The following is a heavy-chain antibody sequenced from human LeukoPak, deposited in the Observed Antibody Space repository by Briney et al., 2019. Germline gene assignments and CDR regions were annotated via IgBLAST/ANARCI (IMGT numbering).Heavy chain of an antibody. V-gene: IGHV3-49*03. CDR1: GFTFGDYA. Sequence: PGRSLRLSCTASGFTFGDYAMSWFRQAPGKGLEWVGFIRSKAYGGTTEYAASVKGRFTISRDDSKSIAYLQMNSLKTEDTAVSYCTRADSSGNYYAYYYYGMDVWGQGTTVTVSS. CDR2: IRSKAYGGTT. J-gene: IGHJ6*02. CDR3: TRADSSGNYYAYYYYGMDV. D-gene: IGHD3-22*01.